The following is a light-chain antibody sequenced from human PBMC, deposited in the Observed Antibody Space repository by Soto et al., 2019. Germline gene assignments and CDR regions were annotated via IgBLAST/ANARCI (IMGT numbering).Light chain of an antibody. Sequence: EIVLTQSPGTLSLSPGERATLSCMASQSVSSSYLAWYQQKPGQAPRLLIYGASSRATGIPDRFSGSGSGTDFTLTISSLQSEDFAVYSCQQYNKWPITFGQGTRLEIK. CDR3: QQYNKWPIT. J-gene: IGKJ5*01. V-gene: IGKV3-20*01. CDR2: GAS. CDR1: QSVSSSY.